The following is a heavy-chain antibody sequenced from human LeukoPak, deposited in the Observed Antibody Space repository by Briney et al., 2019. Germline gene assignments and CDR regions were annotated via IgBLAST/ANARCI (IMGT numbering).Heavy chain of an antibody. CDR2: IYYSGST. D-gene: IGHD5-18*01. Sequence: SETLSLTCTVSGGSISSSSYYWGWIRQPPGKGLEWTGSIYYSGSTYYNPSLKSRVTISVDTSKNQFSLKLSSVTAADTAVYYCARQRYSYGLDYWGQGTLVTVSS. V-gene: IGHV4-39*01. J-gene: IGHJ4*02. CDR1: GGSISSSSYY. CDR3: ARQRYSYGLDY.